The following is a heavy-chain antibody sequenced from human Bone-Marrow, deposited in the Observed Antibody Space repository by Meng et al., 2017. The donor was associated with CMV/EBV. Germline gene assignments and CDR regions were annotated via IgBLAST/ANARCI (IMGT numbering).Heavy chain of an antibody. J-gene: IGHJ6*02. CDR1: GYTFTSYD. V-gene: IGHV1-8*01. D-gene: IGHD2-2*01. Sequence: ASVKVSCKASGYTFTSYDINWVRQATGQGLEWMGWMNPNSGNTGYAQKLQGRVTMTTDTSTSTAYMELRSLRSDDTAVYYCARVRIVVVVPAATLHYYGMDVWGQGTTVTVSS. CDR2: MNPNSGNT. CDR3: ARVRIVVVVPAATLHYYGMDV.